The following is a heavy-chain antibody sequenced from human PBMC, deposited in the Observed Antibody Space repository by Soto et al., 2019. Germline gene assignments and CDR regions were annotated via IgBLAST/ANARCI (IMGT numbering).Heavy chain of an antibody. Sequence: GGSLRLSFAASGFTFSSYWMHWVRQTPGKGLVWVSRIDIAGSTTTYADSVKGRFTISRDNAKNTLYLQMNSLRAEDTAVYYCARDQTVAGPTTFDYCGQGTLVTVSS. CDR1: GFTFSSYW. D-gene: IGHD6-19*01. CDR2: IDIAGSTT. J-gene: IGHJ4*02. CDR3: ARDQTVAGPTTFDY. V-gene: IGHV3-74*01.